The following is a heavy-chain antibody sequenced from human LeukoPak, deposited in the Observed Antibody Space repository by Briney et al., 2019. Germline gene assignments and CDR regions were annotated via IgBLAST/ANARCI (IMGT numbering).Heavy chain of an antibody. Sequence: MTSETLSLTCTVSGDSISSSYWSWIRQPPGKGLEWIGYIYYSGNTNYNPSLKSRVTISVDTSRNRFSLKLSSVTAADTAVYYCARHGNLFDYWGQAILVTVSS. CDR2: IYYSGNT. J-gene: IGHJ4*02. V-gene: IGHV4-59*01. CDR1: GDSISSSY. CDR3: ARHGNLFDY. D-gene: IGHD1-14*01.